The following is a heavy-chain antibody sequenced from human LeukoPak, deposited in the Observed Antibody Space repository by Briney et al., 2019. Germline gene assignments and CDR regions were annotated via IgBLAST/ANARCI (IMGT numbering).Heavy chain of an antibody. V-gene: IGHV4-59*08. CDR3: ARLEDYVLEY. CDR1: GVSIGTYY. J-gene: IGHJ4*02. D-gene: IGHD4-17*01. Sequence: PSETLSLTCSVSGVSIGTYYWSCVRQPPGKGLEWIGYINYRGTTSYNPSLKSRVTISVDTSKNQFFLNLRSATAADTAVYYCARLEDYVLEYWGLGTLVTVSS. CDR2: INYRGTT.